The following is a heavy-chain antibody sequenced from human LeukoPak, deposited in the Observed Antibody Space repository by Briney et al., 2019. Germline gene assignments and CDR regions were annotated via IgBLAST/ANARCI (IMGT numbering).Heavy chain of an antibody. J-gene: IGHJ6*02. D-gene: IGHD6-13*01. CDR2: IYYSGST. Sequence: SETLSLTCTVSGGSISSHYWSWIRQPPGKGLEWIGYIYYSGSTNYNPSLKSRVTISVDTSKNQFSLKLSSVTAADTAVYYCARGYSSSWPHYYYYGMDVWGQGTTVTVSS. CDR1: GGSISSHY. V-gene: IGHV4-59*11. CDR3: ARGYSSSWPHYYYYGMDV.